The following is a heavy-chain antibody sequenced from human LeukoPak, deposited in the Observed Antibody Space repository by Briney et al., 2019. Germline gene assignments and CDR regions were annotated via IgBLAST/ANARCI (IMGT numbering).Heavy chain of an antibody. V-gene: IGHV3-48*03. Sequence: HTGGSLRLSCAASGFSFRTYEMNWVRQAPGKGLEWVSYISSSSSTLYYADSVKGQFTISRDNAKNSLYLQMNSLRAEDTAVYYCARELERRSDGAFDIWGQGTMVTVSS. CDR2: ISSSSSTL. CDR1: GFSFRTYE. CDR3: ARELERRSDGAFDI. D-gene: IGHD1-1*01. J-gene: IGHJ3*02.